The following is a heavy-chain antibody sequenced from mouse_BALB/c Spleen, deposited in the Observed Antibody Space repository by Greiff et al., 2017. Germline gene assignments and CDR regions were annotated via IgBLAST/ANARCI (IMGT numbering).Heavy chain of an antibody. J-gene: IGHJ1*01. CDR3: ARQNSPYWYFDV. V-gene: IGHV2-6-2*01. CDR2: IWSDGST. CDR1: GFSLTSYG. Sequence: VKVVESGPYLVAPSQSLSITCTVSGFSLTSYGVHWVRQPPGKGLEWLVVIWSDGSTTYNSALKSKLSISKDNSKSQVFLKMNSLQTDDTAMYYCARQNSPYWYFDVWGAGTTVTVSA.